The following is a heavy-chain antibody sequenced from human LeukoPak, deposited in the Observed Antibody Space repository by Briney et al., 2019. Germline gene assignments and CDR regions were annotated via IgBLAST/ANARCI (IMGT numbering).Heavy chain of an antibody. CDR1: GFTFDDYA. J-gene: IGHJ5*02. V-gene: IGHV3-9*01. D-gene: IGHD6-13*01. Sequence: SLRLSCAASGFTFDDYATHWVRQAPGKGLEWVSGVSWNSGSIGYADSVKGRFTISRDNAKNSLYLQMNSLRAEDTALYYCAKGHSSSWSDWFDPWGQGTLVTVSS. CDR2: VSWNSGSI. CDR3: AKGHSSSWSDWFDP.